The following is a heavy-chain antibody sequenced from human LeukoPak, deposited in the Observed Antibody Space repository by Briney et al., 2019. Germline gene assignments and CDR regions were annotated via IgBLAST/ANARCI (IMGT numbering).Heavy chain of an antibody. V-gene: IGHV6-1*01. Sequence: SQTLSLTCALSGDTFSSNSAAWNWSRQSPSRGLEWLVRTYYRSNLYNDYAVSVKSRITINPDTSKNQFSLQLNSVTPEDTAVYYCARGAGSGASNFDYWGQGTLVTVSS. CDR2: TYYRSNLYN. D-gene: IGHD3-10*01. CDR1: GDTFSSNSAA. CDR3: ARGAGSGASNFDY. J-gene: IGHJ4*02.